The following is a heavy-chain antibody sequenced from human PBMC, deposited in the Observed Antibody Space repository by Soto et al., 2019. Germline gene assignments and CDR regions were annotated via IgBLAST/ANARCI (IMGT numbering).Heavy chain of an antibody. Sequence: ASVKVSCKASGGTFSSYAISWVRQAPGQGLEWMGGIIPIFGTANYAQKFQGRVTITADKSTSTAYMELSSLRSEDTAVYYCASFTPGYSSGWYGAFDYWGQGTLVTVSS. D-gene: IGHD6-19*01. CDR1: GGTFSSYA. V-gene: IGHV1-69*06. CDR3: ASFTPGYSSGWYGAFDY. J-gene: IGHJ4*02. CDR2: IIPIFGTA.